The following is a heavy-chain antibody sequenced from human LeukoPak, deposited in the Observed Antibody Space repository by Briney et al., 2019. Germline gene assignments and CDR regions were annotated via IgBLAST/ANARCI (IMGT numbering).Heavy chain of an antibody. Sequence: GGSLRLSCAASGFTFSDYYMSWIRQAPGKGLEWISYINSSGRIIYYADSVKGRFSISRDNARNSLYLQMDSLRVEDTAVNYCARPGIVSDWGQGTLVTVSS. V-gene: IGHV3-11*01. CDR3: ARPGIVSD. D-gene: IGHD1-26*01. CDR2: INSSGRII. J-gene: IGHJ4*02. CDR1: GFTFSDYY.